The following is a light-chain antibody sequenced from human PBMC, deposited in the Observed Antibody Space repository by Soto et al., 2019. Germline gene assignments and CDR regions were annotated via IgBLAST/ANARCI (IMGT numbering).Light chain of an antibody. Sequence: QMTQSPSSLSASVGEKIIITCRASRDVGSDVSWYQQKPGQAPKLLIYAASNLYTGVPSRFSGSRSGTDLTLAISSLQPEDSATYYCLQDINYPWTFGQGTKVDIK. CDR3: LQDINYPWT. V-gene: IGKV1-6*01. J-gene: IGKJ1*01. CDR2: AAS. CDR1: RDVGSD.